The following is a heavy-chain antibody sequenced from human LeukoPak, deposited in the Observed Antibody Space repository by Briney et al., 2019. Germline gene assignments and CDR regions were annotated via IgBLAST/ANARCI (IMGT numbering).Heavy chain of an antibody. CDR3: ARRRALLDRDSWFDP. D-gene: IGHD1-14*01. V-gene: IGHV4-39*01. CDR2: IYYSGSS. CDR1: GGSISSSSYY. J-gene: IGHJ5*02. Sequence: SETLSLTCTASGGSISSSSYYWGWIRQPPGEGLEWIGNIYYSGSSHYNPSLKSRVTMSVDTSKNQFSLKLSSVTAADTAVYYCARRRALLDRDSWFDPWGQGTLVTVSS.